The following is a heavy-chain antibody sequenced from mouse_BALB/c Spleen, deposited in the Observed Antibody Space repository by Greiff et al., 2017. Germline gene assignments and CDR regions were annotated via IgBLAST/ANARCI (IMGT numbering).Heavy chain of an antibody. V-gene: IGHV5-6-5*01. Sequence: DVKLVESGGGLVKPGGSLKLSCAASGFTFSSYAMSWVRQTPEKRLEWVASISSGGSTYYPDSVKGRFTISRDNARNILYLQMSSLRSEDTAMYYCAKYYDYDVYFDYWGQGTTLTVSS. J-gene: IGHJ2*01. CDR1: GFTFSSYA. CDR3: AKYYDYDVYFDY. D-gene: IGHD2-4*01. CDR2: ISSGGST.